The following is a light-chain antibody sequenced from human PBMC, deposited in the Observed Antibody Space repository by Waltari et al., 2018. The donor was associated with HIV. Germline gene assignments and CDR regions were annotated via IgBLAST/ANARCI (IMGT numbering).Light chain of an antibody. CDR2: AAS. CDR1: QSVPANY. J-gene: IGKJ3*01. V-gene: IGKV3-20*01. CDR3: QQYGSSLFT. Sequence: EIVLTQSPGTLSLSQGERVTLSCRASQSVPANYVARYQQKPAQAPRLLIYAASSRATGIPDRFSGGGSGTDFTLTINSLEPEDFAVYFCQQYGSSLFTFGPGTKVDLK.